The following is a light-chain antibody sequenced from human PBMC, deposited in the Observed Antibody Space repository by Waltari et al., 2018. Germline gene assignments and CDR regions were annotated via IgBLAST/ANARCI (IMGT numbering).Light chain of an antibody. CDR1: QSVSSY. Sequence: VFSQSPATLSLSPGESATLSCRASQSVSSYLAWYQQKPGQAPRLLIFDASNRATGIPARFSGSGSGTDFTLTISSLEPEDFAVYYCQQRSNWSWTFGQGTKVEIK. CDR2: DAS. J-gene: IGKJ1*01. V-gene: IGKV3-11*01. CDR3: QQRSNWSWT.